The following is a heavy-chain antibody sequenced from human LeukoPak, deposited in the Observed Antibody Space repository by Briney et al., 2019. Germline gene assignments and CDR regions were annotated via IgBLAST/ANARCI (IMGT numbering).Heavy chain of an antibody. CDR1: GYTLTELS. CDR2: FDPEDGET. V-gene: IGHV1-24*01. CDR3: ARDIDMVVRD. J-gene: IGHJ4*02. D-gene: IGHD2-15*01. Sequence: ASVKVSCKVSGYTLTELSMHWVRQAPGKGLEWMGGFDPEDGETIYAQKFQGRVTMTTDTSTSTAYMELRSLRSDDTAVYYCARDIDMVVRDWGQGTLVTVSS.